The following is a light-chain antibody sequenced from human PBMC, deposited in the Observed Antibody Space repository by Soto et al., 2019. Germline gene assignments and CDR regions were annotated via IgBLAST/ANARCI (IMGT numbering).Light chain of an antibody. V-gene: IGLV2-14*01. J-gene: IGLJ1*01. Sequence: QSALTQPASVSGSPGQSITISCTGTSSDVGGYNYVPWYQQHPGKAPKLMIYDVSNRPSGVSNRFSGSKSGNTASLTISGLQAEDEADYYCSSYTSSSTLPVFGTGTKLTVL. CDR1: SSDVGGYNY. CDR3: SSYTSSSTLPV. CDR2: DVS.